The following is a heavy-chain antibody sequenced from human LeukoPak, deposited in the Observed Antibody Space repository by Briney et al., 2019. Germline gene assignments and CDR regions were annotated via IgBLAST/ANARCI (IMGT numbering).Heavy chain of an antibody. V-gene: IGHV3-30*03. CDR3: ARVRGYIFDFPDHGMDV. Sequence: VWALTLSCAASGYTFSSCRMQWIRQALVQGLEGLADISYDGSTEYYADSVKGRFTISRDNSENTLSLQMNSLRAEDAAVYYCARVRGYIFDFPDHGMDVWGHGTTVTVSS. CDR1: GYTFSSCR. CDR2: ISYDGSTE. D-gene: IGHD5-12*01. J-gene: IGHJ6*02.